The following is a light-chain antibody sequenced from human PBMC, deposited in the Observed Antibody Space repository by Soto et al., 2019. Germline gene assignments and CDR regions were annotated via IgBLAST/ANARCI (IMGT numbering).Light chain of an antibody. Sequence: DIQMTQSPSSLSASVGDRVTITCRASQSISGYLNWYQQKPGKAPKLLIYAASSLQSGVPSRFSGSGSGTDISFATCCLPPQDLATYYRQHTSSSPMFGQGTKVDIK. V-gene: IGKV1-39*01. CDR1: QSISGY. J-gene: IGKJ1*01. CDR3: QHTSSSPM. CDR2: AAS.